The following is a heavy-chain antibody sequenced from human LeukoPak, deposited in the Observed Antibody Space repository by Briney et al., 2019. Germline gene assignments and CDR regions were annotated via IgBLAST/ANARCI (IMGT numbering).Heavy chain of an antibody. J-gene: IGHJ5*02. CDR1: GFTFSSYG. Sequence: GGSLRLSCAASGFTFSSYGMHWVRQAPAKGLEWLGVVSSDGNNKYYADSVKGRFTISRDNSKNTLYLQMNSLRAEDTAVYYCARYCSGGGCYGWFDPWGQGTLVTVSS. V-gene: IGHV3-30*03. CDR2: VSSDGNNK. D-gene: IGHD2-15*01. CDR3: ARYCSGGGCYGWFDP.